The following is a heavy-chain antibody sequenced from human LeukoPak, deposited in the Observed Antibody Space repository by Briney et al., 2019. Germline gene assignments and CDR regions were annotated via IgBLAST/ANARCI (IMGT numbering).Heavy chain of an antibody. Sequence: HPGGSLRLSCAASGFAFSSYWMSWVRQAPGKGLEWVASIKEDGSETHYVDSVKGRFTISRDNAKNSLYLQMNSLRAEDTALYYCAKEQGPSLLGVEPFDYWGQGTLVTVSS. J-gene: IGHJ4*02. CDR3: AKEQGPSLLGVEPFDY. D-gene: IGHD1-26*01. V-gene: IGHV3-7*03. CDR1: GFAFSSYW. CDR2: IKEDGSET.